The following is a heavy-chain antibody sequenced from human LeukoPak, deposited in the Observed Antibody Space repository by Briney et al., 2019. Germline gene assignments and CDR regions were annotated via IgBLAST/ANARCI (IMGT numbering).Heavy chain of an antibody. V-gene: IGHV3-33*08. J-gene: IGHJ4*02. D-gene: IGHD2-15*01. CDR3: AKPVVAATHFDY. CDR1: GFTFSSYG. Sequence: GRSLRLSCAASGFTFSSYGMHWVRQAPGKGLEWVAFIRYDGSNKYYADSVKGRFSISRDNSKNTLYLQMNSLRAEDMAVYYCAKPVVAATHFDYWGQGTLVTVSS. CDR2: IRYDGSNK.